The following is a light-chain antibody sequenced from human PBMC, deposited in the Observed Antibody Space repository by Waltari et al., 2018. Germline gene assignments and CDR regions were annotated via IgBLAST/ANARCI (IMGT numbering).Light chain of an antibody. CDR3: TSFTSSATWV. CDR1: SSDIGAYKH. V-gene: IGLV2-14*01. CDR2: EVS. Sequence: QSALTQPASVSGSPGQSITISCSGTSSDIGAYKHVPWYQQHPGKAPKLRIYEVSNRPSGVSNRFSGSKSGSTAALTIAGLQADDESHYYCTSFTSSATWVFGGGTKVTVL. J-gene: IGLJ3*02.